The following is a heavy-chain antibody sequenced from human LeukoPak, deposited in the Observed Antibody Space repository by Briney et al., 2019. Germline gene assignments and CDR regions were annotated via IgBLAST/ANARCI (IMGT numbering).Heavy chain of an antibody. CDR3: AREGVGATLWYYYMDV. CDR1: GGTFSSYA. J-gene: IGHJ6*03. D-gene: IGHD1-26*01. CDR2: IIPIFGTA. V-gene: IGHV1-69*06. Sequence: SVKVSCKASGGTFSSYAISWVRQAPGQGLEWMGGIIPIFGTANYAQKFQGRVTITADKSTSTAYMELRSLRSDDTAVYYCAREGVGATLWYYYMDVWGKGTTVTVSS.